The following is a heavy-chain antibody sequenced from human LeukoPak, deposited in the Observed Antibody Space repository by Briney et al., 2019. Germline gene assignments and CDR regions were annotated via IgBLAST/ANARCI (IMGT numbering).Heavy chain of an antibody. J-gene: IGHJ4*02. Sequence: GGSLRLSCAASGFTFSSYAMSWVRQAPGKGLEWVSAISGSGGSTYYADSVKGRFTISGDNSKNTLYLQMNSLRAEDTAVYYCVGSSGWEYFDYWGQGTLVTVSS. D-gene: IGHD6-19*01. CDR2: ISGSGGST. CDR1: GFTFSSYA. V-gene: IGHV3-23*01. CDR3: VGSSGWEYFDY.